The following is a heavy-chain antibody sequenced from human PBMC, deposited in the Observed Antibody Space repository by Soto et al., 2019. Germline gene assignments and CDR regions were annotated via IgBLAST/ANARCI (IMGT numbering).Heavy chain of an antibody. Sequence: QMQLVESGGGVVQPGRSLRLSCAASGFTFSSYAMYWVRQAPGKGLEWVAVISYDGSNKYYADSVKGRFTISRENSKSTVFLQVNSLRAEDTAVYFCAKDYGPSSSYNWIPLRYGMDVWGQATTVTVSS. CDR3: AKDYGPSSSYNWIPLRYGMDV. D-gene: IGHD1-20*01. J-gene: IGHJ6*02. CDR2: ISYDGSNK. CDR1: GFTFSSYA. V-gene: IGHV3-30*18.